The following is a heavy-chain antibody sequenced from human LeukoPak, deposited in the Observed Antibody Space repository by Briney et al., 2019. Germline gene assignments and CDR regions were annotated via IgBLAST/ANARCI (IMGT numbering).Heavy chain of an antibody. Sequence: ASVKVSCKVSGYTLTELSMHWVRQAPGKGLEWMGGFDPEDGETIYAQKFQGRVTMTEDTSTDTAYMELSSLRFEDTAVYYCWAMVQGVIALYYGMDVWGQGTTVTVSS. J-gene: IGHJ6*02. D-gene: IGHD3-10*01. CDR1: GYTLTELS. CDR2: FDPEDGET. V-gene: IGHV1-24*01. CDR3: WAMVQGVIALYYGMDV.